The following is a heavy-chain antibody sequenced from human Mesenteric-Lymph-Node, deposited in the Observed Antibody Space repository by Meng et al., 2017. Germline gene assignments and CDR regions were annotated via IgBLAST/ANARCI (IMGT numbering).Heavy chain of an antibody. Sequence: ASVKVSCKASGYTFTSYAMHWVRQAPGQRLEWMGWINAGNGNTKYSQKFQGRVTITRDTSASTAYMELNSLRAEDTAIYYCAKVLWGVRGPIDPFDFWGQGTMVTVSS. CDR2: INAGNGNT. V-gene: IGHV1-3*01. CDR1: GYTFTSYA. D-gene: IGHD3-10*01. J-gene: IGHJ4*02. CDR3: AKVLWGVRGPIDPFDF.